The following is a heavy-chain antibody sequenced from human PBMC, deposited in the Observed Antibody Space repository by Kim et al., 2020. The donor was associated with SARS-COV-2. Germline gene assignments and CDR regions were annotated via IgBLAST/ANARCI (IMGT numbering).Heavy chain of an antibody. J-gene: IGHJ6*02. Sequence: GRFTISRENAKNSLYMQMNSLRAEDTAVYYCAREGIVVVPDYYYYGMDVWGQGTTVTVSS. CDR3: AREGIVVVPDYYYYGMDV. V-gene: IGHV3-11*06. D-gene: IGHD2-2*01.